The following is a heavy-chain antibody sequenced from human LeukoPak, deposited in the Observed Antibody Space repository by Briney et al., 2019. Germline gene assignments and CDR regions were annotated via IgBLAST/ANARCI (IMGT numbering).Heavy chain of an antibody. CDR3: AKDQGYSYYYLDY. J-gene: IGHJ4*02. D-gene: IGHD5-18*01. V-gene: IGHV3-23*01. CDR1: GFTFNTHA. CDR2: INGNGAST. Sequence: GGSLRLSCAASGFTFNTHAMSWVRQAPGKGLEWVSGINGNGASTYYSDSVKGRFTISRDNSKNTLYLQMSSMRAEDTAVYYCAKDQGYSYYYLDYWGQGTLVTVSS.